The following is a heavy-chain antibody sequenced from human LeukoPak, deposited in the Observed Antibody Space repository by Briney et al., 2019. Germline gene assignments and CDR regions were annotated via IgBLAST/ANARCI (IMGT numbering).Heavy chain of an antibody. Sequence: PGGSLRLSCVVSGFTFSSYWMSWLRQAPGKGLEWVANIKQDGGEKYYVDSVKGRFTISRDNAKSSLYLQMNSLRAEDTAVYYCARTVISSIAARPDYWGQGTLVTVSS. V-gene: IGHV3-7*01. CDR2: IKQDGGEK. CDR1: GFTFSSYW. J-gene: IGHJ4*02. CDR3: ARTVISSIAARPDY. D-gene: IGHD6-6*01.